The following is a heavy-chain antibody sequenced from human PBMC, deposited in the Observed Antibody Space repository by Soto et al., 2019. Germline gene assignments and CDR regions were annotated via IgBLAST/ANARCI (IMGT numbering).Heavy chain of an antibody. CDR3: AREINPLFRELVGWFAP. Sequence: QVQLVQSGAEVKKAGASVKISCQASGYPFTSHAIYWVRQAPGQRPEWMGWINPANGNTKYSPKFQGRVTITRDTSASTASIELRTLTSEDTGLSSCAREINPLFRELVGWFAPWGQGTLLTVSS. D-gene: IGHD1-7*01. CDR2: INPANGNT. J-gene: IGHJ5*02. CDR1: GYPFTSHA. V-gene: IGHV1-3*01.